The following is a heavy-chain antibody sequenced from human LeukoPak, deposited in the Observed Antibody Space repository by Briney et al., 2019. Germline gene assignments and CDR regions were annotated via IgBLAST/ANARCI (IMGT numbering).Heavy chain of an antibody. V-gene: IGHV3-11*04. CDR1: GFTFSDYY. CDR3: ATSSYYDSSALLPDAFDI. D-gene: IGHD3-22*01. J-gene: IGHJ3*02. CDR2: ISSSGSTI. Sequence: GGSLRPSCAASGFTFSDYYMSWIRQAPGKGLEWVSYISSSGSTIYYADSVKGRFTISRDNAKNSLYLQLNSLRAEDTAVYYCATSSYYDSSALLPDAFDIWGQGTMVTVSS.